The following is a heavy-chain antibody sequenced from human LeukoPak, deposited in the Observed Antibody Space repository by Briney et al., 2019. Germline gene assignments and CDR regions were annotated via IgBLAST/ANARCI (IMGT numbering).Heavy chain of an antibody. V-gene: IGHV4-59*08. CDR2: IYYSGST. D-gene: IGHD6-19*01. CDR3: ARGSGWYAY. CDR1: GGSISSYY. Sequence: PSETLSLTCIVSGGSISSYYWSWIRQPPGKGLEWIGYIYYSGSTNYNPSLKSRVTISVDTSKNQFSLKLSSVTAADTAMYYCARGSGWYAYWGQGTLVTVSS. J-gene: IGHJ4*02.